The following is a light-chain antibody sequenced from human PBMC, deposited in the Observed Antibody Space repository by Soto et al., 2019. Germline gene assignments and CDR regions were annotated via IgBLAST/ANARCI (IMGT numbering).Light chain of an antibody. J-gene: IGKJ4*01. CDR1: QSVSSSY. CDR3: QQRSNWPLT. Sequence: EIVLTQSPGTLSLSPGERATLSCRASQSVSSSYLAWYQQKPGQAPRLLIYGASSRATGVPARFSGSGSETDFSLTISSLEPEDFAVYYCQQRSNWPLTFGGGTKVDIK. V-gene: IGKV3D-20*02. CDR2: GAS.